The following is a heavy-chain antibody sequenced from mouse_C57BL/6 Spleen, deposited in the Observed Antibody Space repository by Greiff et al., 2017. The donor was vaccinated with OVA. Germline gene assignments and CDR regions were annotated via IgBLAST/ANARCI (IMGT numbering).Heavy chain of an antibody. D-gene: IGHD4-1*01. V-gene: IGHV5-12*01. CDR3: ARHETGYFDY. J-gene: IGHJ2*01. Sequence: EVQGVESGGGLVQPGGSLKLSCAASGFTFSDYYMYWVRQTPEKRLEWVAYISNGGGSTYYPDTVKGRFTISRDNAKNTLYLQMSRLKSEDTAMYYCARHETGYFDYWGQGTTLTVSS. CDR2: ISNGGGST. CDR1: GFTFSDYY.